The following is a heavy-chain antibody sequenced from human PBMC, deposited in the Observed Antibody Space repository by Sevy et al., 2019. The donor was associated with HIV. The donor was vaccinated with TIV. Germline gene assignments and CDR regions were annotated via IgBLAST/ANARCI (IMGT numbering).Heavy chain of an antibody. CDR1: GFTFSSYA. CDR3: ARDSSGLVRGFDP. J-gene: IGHJ5*02. D-gene: IGHD6-19*01. Sequence: GGSLRLSCAASGFTFSSYAMHWVRHAPGKGLEWVAVISYDGSNKYYADSVKGRFTISRDNSKNTLYLQMNSLRAEDTAVYYCARDSSGLVRGFDPWGQGTLVTVSS. CDR2: ISYDGSNK. V-gene: IGHV3-30-3*01.